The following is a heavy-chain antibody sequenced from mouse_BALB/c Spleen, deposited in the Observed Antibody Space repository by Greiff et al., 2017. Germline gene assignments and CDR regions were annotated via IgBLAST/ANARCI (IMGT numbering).Heavy chain of an antibody. V-gene: IGHV1S127*01. Sequence: VQLQQPGAELVKPGASVKMSCKASGYTFTSYWMHWVKQRPGQGLEWIGVIDPSDSYTSYNQKFKGKATLTVDTSSSTAYMQLSSLTSEDSAVYYCTRSFYGYYAMDYWGQGTSVTVSS. CDR1: GYTFTSYW. D-gene: IGHD1-2*01. J-gene: IGHJ4*01. CDR3: TRSFYGYYAMDY. CDR2: IDPSDSYT.